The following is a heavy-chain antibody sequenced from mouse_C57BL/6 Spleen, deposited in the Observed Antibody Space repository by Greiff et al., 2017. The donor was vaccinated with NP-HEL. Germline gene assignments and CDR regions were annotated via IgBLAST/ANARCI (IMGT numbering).Heavy chain of an antibody. CDR3: ARSYYGSSYVGRPFAY. J-gene: IGHJ3*01. V-gene: IGHV1-50*01. CDR2: IDPSDSYT. D-gene: IGHD1-1*01. Sequence: VQLQQPGAELVKPGASVKLSCKASGYTFTSYWMQWVKQRPGQGLEWIGEIDPSDSYTNYNQKFKGKATLTVDTSSSTAYMQLSSLTSEDSAVYYCARSYYGSSYVGRPFAYWGQGTLVTVSA. CDR1: GYTFTSYW.